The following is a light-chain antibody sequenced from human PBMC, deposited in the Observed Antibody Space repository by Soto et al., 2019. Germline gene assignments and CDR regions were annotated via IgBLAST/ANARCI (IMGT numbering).Light chain of an antibody. CDR1: SSNIGNNY. V-gene: IGLV2-8*01. J-gene: IGLJ1*01. CDR3: SSYGGRYNYV. Sequence: QAVLTQSPSPSGTPGQRVTISCSGSSSNIGNNYVYWYQQYPGKAPKLMIYEVSKRPSGVPDRFSGSKSGNTASLTVSGLQAEDEADYYCSSYGGRYNYVFGTGTKLTVL. CDR2: EVS.